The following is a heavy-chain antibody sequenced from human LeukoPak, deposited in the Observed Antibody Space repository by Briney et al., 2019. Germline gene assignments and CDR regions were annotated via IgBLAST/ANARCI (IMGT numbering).Heavy chain of an antibody. CDR1: GGSISSYY. CDR3: ARDSSSGWYLPYYYYYMDV. CDR2: IYTSGST. J-gene: IGHJ6*03. D-gene: IGHD6-19*01. Sequence: SETLSLTCTVSGGSISSYYWSWIRQPAGKGLEWIGRIYTSGSTNYNPSLKSRVTMSVDTSKNQFSLKLSSVTAADTAVYYCARDSSSGWYLPYYYYYMDVWGKGTTVTISS. V-gene: IGHV4-4*07.